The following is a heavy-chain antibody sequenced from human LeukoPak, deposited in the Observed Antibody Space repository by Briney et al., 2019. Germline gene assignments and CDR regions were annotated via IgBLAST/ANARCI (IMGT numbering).Heavy chain of an antibody. CDR1: GFTFDDYG. CDR3: AKGRIAADY. CDR2: INWNGGRS. J-gene: IGHJ4*02. D-gene: IGHD6-25*01. Sequence: PGGSLRLSCAASGFTFDDYGMNWVRQAPGKGLEWVSGINWNGGRSGYADSVKGRFTISRDNSKNTLYLQMNSLRAEDTAVYYCAKGRIAADYWGQGTLVTVSS. V-gene: IGHV3-20*04.